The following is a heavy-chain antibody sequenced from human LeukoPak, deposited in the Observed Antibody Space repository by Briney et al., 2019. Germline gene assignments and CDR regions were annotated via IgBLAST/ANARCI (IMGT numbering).Heavy chain of an antibody. D-gene: IGHD2-21*02. Sequence: GGSLRLSCAASGFTFSSYAMHWVRQAPGKGLEYVSAISSNGGSTYYANSVKGRFTISRDNSKNTLYLQMGSLRAEDMAVYYCARAGNCGGDCYSRCAFDIWGQGTMVTVSS. CDR1: GFTFSSYA. CDR2: ISSNGGST. CDR3: ARAGNCGGDCYSRCAFDI. V-gene: IGHV3-64*01. J-gene: IGHJ3*02.